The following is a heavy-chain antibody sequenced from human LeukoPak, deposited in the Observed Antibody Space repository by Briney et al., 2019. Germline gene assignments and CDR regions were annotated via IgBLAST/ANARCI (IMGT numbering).Heavy chain of an antibody. D-gene: IGHD3-16*01. CDR3: ARDGGTDWYDP. CDR2: IKQDGSER. J-gene: IGHJ5*02. V-gene: IGHV3-7*01. Sequence: PGGSLRLSCVASGFTFNRYWMTWVRQAPGKGLEWVANIKQDGSERAYVDSVKGRFTISRDNAGNSLFLQMNSLRVEDTAFYYCARDGGTDWYDPWGQGTLVTVSS. CDR1: GFTFNRYW.